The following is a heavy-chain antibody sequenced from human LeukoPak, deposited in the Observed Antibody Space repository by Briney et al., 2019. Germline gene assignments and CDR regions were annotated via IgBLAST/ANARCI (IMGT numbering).Heavy chain of an antibody. CDR3: ARAAAAYYYDSSGYRPPYYFDY. Sequence: KPSETLSLTCTVSGGSISSYYWSWIRQPPGKGLEWIGYIYYSGSTNYNPSLKSRVTISVDTSKNQFSLKLSSVTAADTAVYYCARAAAAYYYDSSGYRPPYYFDYWGQGTLVTVSS. CDR1: GGSISSYY. D-gene: IGHD3-22*01. J-gene: IGHJ4*02. CDR2: IYYSGST. V-gene: IGHV4-59*08.